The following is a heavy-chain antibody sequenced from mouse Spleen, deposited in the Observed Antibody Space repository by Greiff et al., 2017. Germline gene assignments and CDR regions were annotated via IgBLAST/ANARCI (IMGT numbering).Heavy chain of an antibody. CDR2: IDPETGGT. V-gene: IGHV1-15*01. Sequence: QVQLKQSGGELVRPGASVTLSCKASGYTFTDYEMHWVKQTPVHGLEWIGAIDPETGGTAYNQKFKGKAILTADKSSSTAYMELRSLTSEDSAVYYCTRRDGSAMDYWGQGTSVTVSS. CDR1: GYTFTDYE. J-gene: IGHJ4*01. CDR3: TRRDGSAMDY. D-gene: IGHD3-3*01.